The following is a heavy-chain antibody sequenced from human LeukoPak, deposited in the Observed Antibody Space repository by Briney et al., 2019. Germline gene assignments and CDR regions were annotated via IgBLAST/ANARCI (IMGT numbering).Heavy chain of an antibody. CDR2: INWNSRNI. CDR3: AKANSGTYSGTFDI. CDR1: GITFENYA. Sequence: GGSLRLSCAASGITFENYAMHWVRQAPGKGLEWVSGINWNSRNIEYEDAVKGRFTISRDNAKNSLFLQMNSLKPEDTAMYFCAKANSGTYSGTFDIWGQGTMVTVSS. D-gene: IGHD1-26*01. J-gene: IGHJ3*02. V-gene: IGHV3-9*01.